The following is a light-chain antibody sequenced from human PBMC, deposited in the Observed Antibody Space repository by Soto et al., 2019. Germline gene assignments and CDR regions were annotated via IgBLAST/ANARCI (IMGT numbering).Light chain of an antibody. CDR3: RSYAGSKEV. Sequence: QSALTQPPSASGSPGQSVTISCTGTSSDVGGYNYVSWYQQHPGEAPKLMIYDVSKRPSGVPDRFSGSKSGNTASLTVSGLQAEDEADYHCRSYAGSKEVFGGGTKLTVL. CDR2: DVS. J-gene: IGLJ2*01. CDR1: SSDVGGYNY. V-gene: IGLV2-8*01.